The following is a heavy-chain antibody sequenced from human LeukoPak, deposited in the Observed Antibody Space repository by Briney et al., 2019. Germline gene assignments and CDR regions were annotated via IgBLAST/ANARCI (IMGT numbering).Heavy chain of an antibody. CDR3: ARGRRTVTSFDY. CDR2: IYYSGST. CDR1: GGSISSGGYY. V-gene: IGHV4-31*03. D-gene: IGHD4-11*01. Sequence: PSETLSLTCTVSGGSISSGGYYWSWIRQHPGKGLEWIGYIYYSGSTYYNPSLKSRVTISVDTSKNQFSLKLSSVTAADTAVYYCARGRRTVTSFDYWGQGTLVTVSS. J-gene: IGHJ4*02.